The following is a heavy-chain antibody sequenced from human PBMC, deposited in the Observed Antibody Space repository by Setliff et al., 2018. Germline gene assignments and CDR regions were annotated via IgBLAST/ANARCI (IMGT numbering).Heavy chain of an antibody. CDR1: GGSISSSSYY. D-gene: IGHD3-22*01. V-gene: IGHV3-11*04. Sequence: LSLTCTVSGGSISSSSYYWGWIRQAPGKGLEWVSYISSSGSTIYYADSVKGRFTISRDNAKNSLYLQMNSLRAEDTAVYYCASSGYYYGGDYWGQGTLVTVSS. CDR3: ASSGYYYGGDY. CDR2: ISSSGSTI. J-gene: IGHJ4*02.